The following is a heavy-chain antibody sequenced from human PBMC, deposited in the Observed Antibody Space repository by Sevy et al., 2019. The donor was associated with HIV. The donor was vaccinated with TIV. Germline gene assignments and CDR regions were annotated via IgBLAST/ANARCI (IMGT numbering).Heavy chain of an antibody. V-gene: IGHV4-59*01. CDR3: AREGPTHYDSRGYQLFDY. CDR1: GGSISSYY. CDR2: IYYSGST. J-gene: IGHJ4*02. D-gene: IGHD3-22*01. Sequence: SESLSLTCTVSGGSISSYYWSWIRQPPGKGLEWIGYIYYSGSTNYNPSLKSRVTISVDTSKNQFSLKLSSVTAADTVVHYCAREGPTHYDSRGYQLFDYWGQGTLVIVSS.